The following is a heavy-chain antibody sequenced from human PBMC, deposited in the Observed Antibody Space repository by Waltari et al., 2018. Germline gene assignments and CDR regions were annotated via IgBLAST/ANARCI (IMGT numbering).Heavy chain of an antibody. CDR1: GFSVSSSY. D-gene: IGHD6-13*01. CDR3: ARRGSPKYFDL. CDR2: IYSSGST. Sequence: EVQLVESGGGLIQPGGSLRLSCAASGFSVSSSYVNWVRQAPGKGLEVVSIIYSSGSTYYADSVKGRFTISRDNSKNTVFLQMDSLRGEDTAVYYCARRGSPKYFDLWGRGTLVTVSS. V-gene: IGHV3-53*01. J-gene: IGHJ2*01.